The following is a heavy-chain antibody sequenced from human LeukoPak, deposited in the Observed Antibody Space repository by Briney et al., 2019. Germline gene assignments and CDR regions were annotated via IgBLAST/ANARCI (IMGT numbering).Heavy chain of an antibody. CDR1: GGSISSSSYY. CDR2: IYYSGST. Sequence: SETLSLTCTVSGGSISSSSYYWGWIRQPPGKGLEWIGSIYYSGSTYYNPSLKSRVTISVDTSKNQFSLKLSSVTAADTAVYYCARLSQQLPTDYWGQGTLVTVSS. V-gene: IGHV4-39*01. D-gene: IGHD6-13*01. J-gene: IGHJ4*02. CDR3: ARLSQQLPTDY.